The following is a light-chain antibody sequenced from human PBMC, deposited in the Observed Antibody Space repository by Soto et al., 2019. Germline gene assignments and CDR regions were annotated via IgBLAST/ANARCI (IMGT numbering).Light chain of an antibody. CDR1: SSDVGGYNY. CDR3: GAYAGSYTAG. Sequence: QSVLTQPRSVSGSPGQSVTISCTGTSSDVGGYNYVSWYQQHPGKAPKLMIYDVSKRPSGVPDRFSGSKSGNTASLTISGLQADDEADYYCGAYAGSYTAGFGSGLSVNVL. J-gene: IGLJ1*01. V-gene: IGLV2-11*01. CDR2: DVS.